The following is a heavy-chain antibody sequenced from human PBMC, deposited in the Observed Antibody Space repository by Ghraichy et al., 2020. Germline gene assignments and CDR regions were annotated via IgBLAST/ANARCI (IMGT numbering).Heavy chain of an antibody. Sequence: GESLNISCAASGFNLSNCGMHWVRQAPGKGLEWVAMISYDGRSRHYADSVRGRFTVSRDSSTSTVSLQMDSLRPEDTALYYCAKDLYSGGWYNYFDPWGQGVLVTVSS. D-gene: IGHD6-19*01. J-gene: IGHJ5*02. CDR2: ISYDGRSR. CDR1: GFNLSNCG. CDR3: AKDLYSGGWYNYFDP. V-gene: IGHV3-30*18.